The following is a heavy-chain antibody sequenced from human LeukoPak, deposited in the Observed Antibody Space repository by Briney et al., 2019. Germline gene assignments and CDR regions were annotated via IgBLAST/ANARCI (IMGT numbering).Heavy chain of an antibody. CDR2: IYYSGST. CDR3: ARGHSSSWFWFDP. D-gene: IGHD6-13*01. V-gene: IGHV4-59*01. Sequence: PSETLFLTCTVSGGSISSYYWSWLRQPPGKGLEWIGYIYYSGSTNYNPSLKSRVTISVDTSKNQFSLKLSSVTAADTAVYYCARGHSSSWFWFDPWGQGTLVTVSS. CDR1: GGSISSYY. J-gene: IGHJ5*02.